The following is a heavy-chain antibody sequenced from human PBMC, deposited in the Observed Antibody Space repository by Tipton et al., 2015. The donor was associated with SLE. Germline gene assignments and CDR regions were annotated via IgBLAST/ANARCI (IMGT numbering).Heavy chain of an antibody. CDR1: GDSISSDY. V-gene: IGHV4-59*12. CDR3: ARDKDGGYSYGLNGLDV. D-gene: IGHD5-18*01. CDR2: IHHSGNT. Sequence: TLSLTCTVSGDSISSDYWSWIRQSPGKGLEWIGRIHHSGNTNYNPSLRSRVSLSLDTSKNQFSLKLSSVTAADTAVYFCARDKDGGYSYGLNGLDVWGQGTTVIVSS. J-gene: IGHJ6*02.